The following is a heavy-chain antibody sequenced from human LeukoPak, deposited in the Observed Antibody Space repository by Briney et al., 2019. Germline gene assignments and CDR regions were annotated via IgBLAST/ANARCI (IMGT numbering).Heavy chain of an antibody. CDR3: ARGFSGYYSFDY. D-gene: IGHD3-22*01. CDR2: IYHSGST. Sequence: SQTLSLTCAVSGGSISSGGYSWSWIRQPPGKGLEWIGYIYHSGSTYYNPSLKSRVTISVDRSKNQFSLKLSSVTAADTAVYYCARGFSGYYSFDYWGQGTQVTVSS. V-gene: IGHV4-30-2*01. J-gene: IGHJ4*02. CDR1: GGSISSGGYS.